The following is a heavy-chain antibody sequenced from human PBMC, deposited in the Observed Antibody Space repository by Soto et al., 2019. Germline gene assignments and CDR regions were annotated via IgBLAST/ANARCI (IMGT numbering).Heavy chain of an antibody. V-gene: IGHV4-31*03. CDR1: GGSISSGDYY. CDR2: IYYSGST. Sequence: PLETLSLTCTVSGGSISSGDYYWSWIRQHPGEGLDWIGYIYYSGSTNYNPSLKSRVTISVDTSKNQFSLKLNSVTAADTAVYYCARVRTGNRKFSSSPTLYYFDYGGQGTLVTVSS. D-gene: IGHD6-13*01. CDR3: ARVRTGNRKFSSSPTLYYFDY. J-gene: IGHJ4*02.